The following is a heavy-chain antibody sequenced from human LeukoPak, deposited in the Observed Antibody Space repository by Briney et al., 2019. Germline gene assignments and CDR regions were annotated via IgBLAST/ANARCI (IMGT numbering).Heavy chain of an antibody. V-gene: IGHV4-39*07. CDR2: IYYSGST. Sequence: SQTLSLTCTVSGGSISSSSYYWGWIRQPPGKGLEWIGSIYYSGSTYYNPSLKSRVTISVDTSKNQFSLKLSSVTAADTAVYYCASQYYDFWSGYQPGNNWFDPWGQGTLVTVSS. J-gene: IGHJ5*02. CDR1: GGSISSSSYY. CDR3: ASQYYDFWSGYQPGNNWFDP. D-gene: IGHD3-3*01.